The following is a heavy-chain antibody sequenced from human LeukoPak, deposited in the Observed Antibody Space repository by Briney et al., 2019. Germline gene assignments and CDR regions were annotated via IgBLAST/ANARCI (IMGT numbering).Heavy chain of an antibody. J-gene: IGHJ6*02. CDR3: ARLRLVVAAISDYYYYGMDV. CDR1: GGSISSSSYY. D-gene: IGHD2-15*01. CDR2: IYYSGST. V-gene: IGHV4-39*01. Sequence: PSETLSLTYTVSGGSISSSSYYWGWIRHPPGKGLERIGSIYYSGSTYYNPSLKSRVTISVDTSKNQFSLKLSSVTAADTAVYYCARLRLVVAAISDYYYYGMDVWGQGTTVTVSS.